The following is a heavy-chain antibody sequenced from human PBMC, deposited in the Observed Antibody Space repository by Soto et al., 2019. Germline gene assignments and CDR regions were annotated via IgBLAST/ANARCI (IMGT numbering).Heavy chain of an antibody. CDR2: ITDSGSST. Sequence: EVQVLEAGGGLVQPGGSLRLSCAASGFTFRNYALTCVRQAPGQGLEYVSSITDSGSSTYYADSVKGRFTISRDNSKNTLYLQMNSLRAEDTAVYYCAKDFVDRGVNSWGQGTLVTVSS. J-gene: IGHJ4*02. D-gene: IGHD2-8*01. CDR3: AKDFVDRGVNS. CDR1: GFTFRNYA. V-gene: IGHV3-23*01.